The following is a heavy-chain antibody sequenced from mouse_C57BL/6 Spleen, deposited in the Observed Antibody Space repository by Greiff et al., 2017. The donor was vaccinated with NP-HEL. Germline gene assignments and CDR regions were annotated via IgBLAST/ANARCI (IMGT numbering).Heavy chain of an antibody. V-gene: IGHV1-22*01. J-gene: IGHJ2*01. CDR3: TRASNYGFDY. CDR2: INPNNGGT. D-gene: IGHD2-5*01. Sequence: EVQLVVSGPELVQPGASVKMSCKASGYTFTDYNMHWVKQSHGKSLEWIGYINPNNGGTSYNQKFKGKATLTVNKSSSTANMELRSLASEDSAVYYCTRASNYGFDYWGQGTTLTVSS. CDR1: GYTFTDYN.